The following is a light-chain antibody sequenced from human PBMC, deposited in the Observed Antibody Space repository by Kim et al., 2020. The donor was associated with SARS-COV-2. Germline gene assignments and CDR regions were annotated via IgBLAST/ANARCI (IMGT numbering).Light chain of an antibody. CDR3: SSYAGSPPYV. CDR2: EVS. Sequence: GQSVTISCTGTSSDVGGYNYVSWYQQHPGKAPKLMIYEVSKRPSGVPDRFSGSKSGNTASLTVSGLQAEDEADYYCSSYAGSPPYVFGTGTKVTVL. J-gene: IGLJ1*01. V-gene: IGLV2-8*01. CDR1: SSDVGGYNY.